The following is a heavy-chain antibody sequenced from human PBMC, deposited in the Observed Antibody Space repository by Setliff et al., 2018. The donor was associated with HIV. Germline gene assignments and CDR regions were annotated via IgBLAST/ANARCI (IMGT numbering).Heavy chain of an antibody. CDR2: IYYSGST. J-gene: IGHJ4*02. Sequence: PSETLSLTCTVSGGSIASGDYYWSWIRQPPGKGLEWIGYIYYSGSTYYNPSLKSRVTISVDTSKNQFSLKLSSVTAADTAVYYCARHYYDSSGYFLIDYWGQGTLVTVSS. CDR3: ARHYYDSSGYFLIDY. V-gene: IGHV4-30-4*08. D-gene: IGHD3-22*01. CDR1: GGSIASGDYY.